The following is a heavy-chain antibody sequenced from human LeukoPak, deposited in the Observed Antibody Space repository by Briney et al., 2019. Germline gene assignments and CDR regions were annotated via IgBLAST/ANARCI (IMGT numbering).Heavy chain of an antibody. Sequence: QTLSLTCAISGDSVSSNSAAWSWIRQSPSRGLQWLERKSYRSKWYNDYAVSVKSRITNNPDTSKNQFSLQLNSVTPDDTAVYYCARDGDTSIGWYRVLGYWGQGTLVTVSS. CDR2: KSYRSKWYN. D-gene: IGHD6-19*01. CDR3: ARDGDTSIGWYRVLGY. V-gene: IGHV6-1*01. J-gene: IGHJ4*02. CDR1: GDSVSSNSAA.